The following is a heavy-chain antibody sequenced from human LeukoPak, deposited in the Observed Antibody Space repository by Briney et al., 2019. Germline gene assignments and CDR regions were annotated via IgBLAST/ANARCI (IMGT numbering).Heavy chain of an antibody. D-gene: IGHD6-19*01. CDR1: GFPFSRYW. CDR2: IKQDGSEK. CDR3: AKTYSSGAMSLYFDY. J-gene: IGHJ4*02. V-gene: IGHV3-7*01. Sequence: GGSLRLSCAASGFPFSRYWMSWVRQAPGKGLEWVANIKQDGSEKYYVDPVKGRFTISRDNAKNSLYLQMNSLRAEDTAVYYCAKTYSSGAMSLYFDYWGQGTLVTVSS.